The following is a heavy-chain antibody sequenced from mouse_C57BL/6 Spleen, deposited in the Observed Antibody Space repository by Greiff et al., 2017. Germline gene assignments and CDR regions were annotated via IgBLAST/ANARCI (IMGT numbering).Heavy chain of an antibody. J-gene: IGHJ4*01. CDR3: ARSLSYYGSSYGYAMDY. V-gene: IGHV1-84*01. CDR2: IYPGSGNT. CDR1: GYTFTDYY. Sequence: QLKESGPELVKPGASVKISCKASGYTFTDYYINWVKQRPGQGLEWIGWIYPGSGNTKYNEKFKGKATLTVDTSSSTAYMQLSSLTSEDSAVYFCARSLSYYGSSYGYAMDYWGQGTSVTVSS. D-gene: IGHD1-1*01.